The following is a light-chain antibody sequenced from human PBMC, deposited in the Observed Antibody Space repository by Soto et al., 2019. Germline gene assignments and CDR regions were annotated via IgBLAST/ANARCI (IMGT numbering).Light chain of an antibody. J-gene: IGLJ1*01. V-gene: IGLV2-11*01. CDR1: SSDVGGYNY. Sequence: QSVLTQPRSVSGSPGQSVTISCTGTSSDVGGYNYVSWYQQYPGKAPKLMIYDVSGRPSGVPDRFSGSKSGNTASLTISGLQAEDEADYYCCSYEGSFIFVFGPGTKVTVL. CDR2: DVS. CDR3: CSYEGSFIFV.